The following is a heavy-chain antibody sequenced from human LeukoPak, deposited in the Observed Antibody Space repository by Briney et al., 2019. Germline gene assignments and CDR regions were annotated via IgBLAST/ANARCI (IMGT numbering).Heavy chain of an antibody. D-gene: IGHD6-19*01. Sequence: GGSLRLSCAASGFTFSSHWMHWVRQAPGEGLVWVSGINSDGSSASYADSVKGRFTISRDNAKNTLYVQMNSLRAEDTAVYYCVRESSLKYWGQGTLVTVSS. CDR2: INSDGSSA. V-gene: IGHV3-74*01. CDR3: VRESSLKY. CDR1: GFTFSSHW. J-gene: IGHJ4*02.